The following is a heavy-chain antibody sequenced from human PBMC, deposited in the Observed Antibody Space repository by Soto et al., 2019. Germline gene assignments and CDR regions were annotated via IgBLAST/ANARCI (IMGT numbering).Heavy chain of an antibody. CDR1: SGSISTSYW. J-gene: IGHJ4*02. CDR3: ARRDSAYGFREFNY. D-gene: IGHD5-12*01. V-gene: IGHV4-4*02. CDR2: IFHTGST. Sequence: QVQLQESGPGLVTPSGTLSLTCTVSSGSISTSYWWTWVRQPPNKGLEWIGEIFHTGSTNYNPSLRSRVTISVDKSKNQFSLQLASVTAADTAMYYCARRDSAYGFREFNYWGQGTLVTVSS.